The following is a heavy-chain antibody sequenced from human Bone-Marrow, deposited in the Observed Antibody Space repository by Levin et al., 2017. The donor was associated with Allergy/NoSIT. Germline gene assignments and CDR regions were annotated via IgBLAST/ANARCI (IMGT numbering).Heavy chain of an antibody. D-gene: IGHD3-22*01. CDR1: GYTFTSYY. CDR2: INPSGGST. J-gene: IGHJ4*02. V-gene: IGHV1-46*01. CDR3: ARSVGYYDSSGKPLHFDY. Sequence: ASVKVSCKASGYTFTSYYMHWVRQAPGQGLEWMGIINPSGGSTSYAQKFQGRVTMPRDTSTSTVYMELSSLRSEDTAVYYCARSVGYYDSSGKPLHFDYWGQGTLVTVSS.